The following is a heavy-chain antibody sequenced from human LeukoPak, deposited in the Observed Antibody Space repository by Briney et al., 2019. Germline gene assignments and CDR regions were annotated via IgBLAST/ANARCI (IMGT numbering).Heavy chain of an antibody. CDR1: GGSISSSNW. CDR3: AGAAAVAGTGRDLDY. Sequence: PSETLSLTCAVSGGSISSSNWWSWVRQPPGKGLEWIGEIYHSGSTNYNPSLKSRVTISVDKSKNQFSLKLSSVTAADTAVYYCAGAAAVAGTGRDLDYWGQGTLVTVSS. J-gene: IGHJ4*02. D-gene: IGHD6-19*01. V-gene: IGHV4-4*02. CDR2: IYHSGST.